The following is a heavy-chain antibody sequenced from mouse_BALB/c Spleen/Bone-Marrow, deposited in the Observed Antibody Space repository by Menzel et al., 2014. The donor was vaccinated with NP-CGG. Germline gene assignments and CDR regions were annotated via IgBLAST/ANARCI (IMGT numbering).Heavy chain of an antibody. J-gene: IGHJ2*02. V-gene: IGHV1-69*02. D-gene: IGHD1-1*01. CDR1: GYTFTNYW. CDR3: ARGRTTVVSDS. CDR2: IEPSDSYT. Sequence: QVQLQQSGAEVVKPGASVKVSCKASGYTFTNYWMQWVKQRPGQGLEWIGEIEPSDSYTNYNQDFKGKATLTVDKSSSTAYMQLGSLTSEDSAVYYCARGRTTVVSDSWGQGTSLTVSS.